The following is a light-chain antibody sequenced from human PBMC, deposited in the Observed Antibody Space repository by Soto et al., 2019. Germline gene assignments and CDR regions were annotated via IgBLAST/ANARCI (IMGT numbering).Light chain of an antibody. Sequence: QSALTQPASVSGSPGQSITISCTGTSSDVGGYNHVSWFQQHPGKAPKLMINDVSNRPSGVSTRFSGSESGNTASLTISGLQAEDEADYYYSSYPTSSTPFGTGTKLTVL. CDR2: DVS. CDR1: SSDVGGYNH. J-gene: IGLJ1*01. CDR3: SSYPTSSTP. V-gene: IGLV2-14*01.